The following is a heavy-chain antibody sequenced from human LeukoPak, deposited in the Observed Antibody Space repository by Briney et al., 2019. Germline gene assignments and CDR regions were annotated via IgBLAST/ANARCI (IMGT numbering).Heavy chain of an antibody. CDR3: AKGLQLVRSLFDY. V-gene: IGHV3-23*01. Sequence: PGGSLRLSCAASGFTFSSYAMSWVRQAPGKGLEWVSAISGSGGSTYYADSVKGRFIISRDNSKNTLYLQMNSLRAEDTAVYYCAKGLQLVRSLFDYWGQGTLVTVSS. CDR1: GFTFSSYA. D-gene: IGHD6-13*01. J-gene: IGHJ4*02. CDR2: ISGSGGST.